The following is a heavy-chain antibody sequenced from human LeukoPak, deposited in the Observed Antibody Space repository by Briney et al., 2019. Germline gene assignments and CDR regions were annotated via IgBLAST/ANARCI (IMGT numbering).Heavy chain of an antibody. D-gene: IGHD3-22*01. CDR3: ARGQEHPIYYYDSSGYFV. Sequence: GASVKVSCKASGYTFTSYGISWVRQAPGQGLEWMGWISAYNGNTNYAQKLQGRVTMTTDTSTNTAYMELSSLRSEDTAVYYCARGQEHPIYYYDSSGYFVWGQGTLVTVSS. V-gene: IGHV1-18*01. J-gene: IGHJ4*02. CDR2: ISAYNGNT. CDR1: GYTFTSYG.